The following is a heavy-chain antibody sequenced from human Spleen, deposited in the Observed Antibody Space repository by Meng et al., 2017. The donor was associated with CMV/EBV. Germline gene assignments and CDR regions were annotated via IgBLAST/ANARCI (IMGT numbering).Heavy chain of an antibody. J-gene: IGHJ3*02. D-gene: IGHD2-21*02. V-gene: IGHV4-59*01. CDR1: GGSISSYY. Sequence: GSLRLSCTVSGGSISSYYWSWIRQPPGKGLEWIGYIYYSGSTNYNPSLKSRVTISVDTSKNQFSLKLSSVTAADTAVYYCARGDCGGGCDAFDMWGQGTMVTVSS. CDR3: ARGDCGGGCDAFDM. CDR2: IYYSGST.